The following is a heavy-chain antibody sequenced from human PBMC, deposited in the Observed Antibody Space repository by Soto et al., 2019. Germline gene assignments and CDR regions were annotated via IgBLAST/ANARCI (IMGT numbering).Heavy chain of an antibody. J-gene: IGHJ3*02. CDR3: ARDRGSYYVGAFDI. Sequence: GGSLRLSCAASGFTFSSYAMHWVRQAPGKGLEYVSAISSNGGSTYYANSVKGRFTISRDNSKNTLYLQMGSLRAEDMAVYYCARDRGSYYVGAFDIWGQGTMVTVSS. V-gene: IGHV3-64*01. CDR1: GFTFSSYA. D-gene: IGHD1-26*01. CDR2: ISSNGGST.